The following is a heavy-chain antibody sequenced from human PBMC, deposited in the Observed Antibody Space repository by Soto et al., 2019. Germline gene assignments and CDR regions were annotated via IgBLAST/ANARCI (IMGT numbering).Heavy chain of an antibody. CDR1: GFSLTTSGVG. D-gene: IGHD6-13*01. CDR2: IYSDDNK. Sequence: GSGPTLVNPTQTLTLTCTFSGFSLTTSGVGVGWIRQPPGKALEWLALIYSDDNKRYSPSLKSRLTITKDISKNQLALIMTNMDPVDTATYYCAHRPLESIAAAGFDFWGQGILVTVS. J-gene: IGHJ4*02. CDR3: AHRPLESIAAAGFDF. V-gene: IGHV2-5*02.